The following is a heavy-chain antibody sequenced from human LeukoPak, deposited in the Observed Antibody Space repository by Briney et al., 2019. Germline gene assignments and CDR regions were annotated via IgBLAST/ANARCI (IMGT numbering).Heavy chain of an antibody. J-gene: IGHJ5*02. Sequence: PSETLSLTCTVSGGSLTNDSYYWAWIRQPPGKGLEWIGSIYYSGSAYYNPSLKSRVTISVDTSKNQFSLKLSSVTAADTAVYYCARGCSAGTPHNWFDPWGQGTLVTVSS. CDR1: GGSLTNDSYY. CDR2: IYYSGSA. V-gene: IGHV4-39*07. CDR3: ARGCSAGTPHNWFDP. D-gene: IGHD6-13*01.